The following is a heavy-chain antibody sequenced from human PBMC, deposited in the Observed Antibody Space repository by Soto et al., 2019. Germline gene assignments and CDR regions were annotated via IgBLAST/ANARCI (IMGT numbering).Heavy chain of an antibody. CDR3: AKRRGAGGHFDY. J-gene: IGHJ4*02. CDR1: GFTFSSYA. Sequence: VQLVESGGGVVQPGRSLRLSCAASGFTFSSYAMGWVRQGPGKGLEWVAVVSIGGSTHYADSVRGRFTISRDNSKNTLSLQMNSLTAEDTAVYFCAKRRGAGGHFDYWGQGALVTVSS. D-gene: IGHD2-15*01. V-gene: IGHV3-23*04. CDR2: VSIGGST.